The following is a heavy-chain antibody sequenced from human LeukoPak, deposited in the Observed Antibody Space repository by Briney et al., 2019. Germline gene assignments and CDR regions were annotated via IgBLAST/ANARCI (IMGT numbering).Heavy chain of an antibody. CDR3: AKDSCSSTSCYFDY. D-gene: IGHD2-2*01. CDR2: ISGSGGST. Sequence: PGGSLRLSCAASGFTFSSYAMSWVRQAPGKGLEWVSAISGSGGSTYYADSVKGRFPISRDNSKNTLYLQMNGLRAEDTAVYYCAKDSCSSTSCYFDYWGQGTLVTVSS. CDR1: GFTFSSYA. J-gene: IGHJ4*02. V-gene: IGHV3-23*01.